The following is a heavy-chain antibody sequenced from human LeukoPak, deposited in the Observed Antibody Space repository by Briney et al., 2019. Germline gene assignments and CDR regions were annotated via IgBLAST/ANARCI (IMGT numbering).Heavy chain of an antibody. Sequence: ASVKVSCKASGYIFTNYGITWVRQAPGQGLEWMGWISPYTGNTNYAQNLQGRVTMTTDTSTTTAYMELRGLTYDDTAIYYCARDLAGIAVTADWGQGTLVTVSS. D-gene: IGHD6-19*01. CDR3: ARDLAGIAVTAD. CDR2: ISPYTGNT. CDR1: GYIFTNYG. J-gene: IGHJ4*02. V-gene: IGHV1-18*01.